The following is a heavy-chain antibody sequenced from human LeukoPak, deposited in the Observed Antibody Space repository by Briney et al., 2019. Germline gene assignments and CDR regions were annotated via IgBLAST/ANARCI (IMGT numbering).Heavy chain of an antibody. CDR2: IQYDGSKK. D-gene: IGHD3-22*01. J-gene: IGHJ5*02. CDR3: ARDLGQYYDTSDNWFDP. Sequence: GGSLRLSCVASGFTFSSNGMRWVRQAPGKGLEWVTFIQYDGSKKYYADSVKGRFTISRDNSKNTLYLEMNSLRAEDTAVHYCARDLGQYYDTSDNWFDPWGQGTLVTVSS. V-gene: IGHV3-30*02. CDR1: GFTFSSNG.